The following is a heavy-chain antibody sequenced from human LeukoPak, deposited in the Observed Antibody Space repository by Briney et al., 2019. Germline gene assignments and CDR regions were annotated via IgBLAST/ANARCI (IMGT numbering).Heavy chain of an antibody. Sequence: GASVKVSCKASGYTFTSYGISWVRQAPGQGLEWMGWISAYNGNTNYAQKLQGRVTMTTDTSTSTAYMELRSLRSDDTAVYYCARDVPDLKAHNWFDPWGQGTLVTVSS. CDR1: GYTFTSYG. V-gene: IGHV1-18*01. CDR2: ISAYNGNT. CDR3: ARDVPDLKAHNWFDP. J-gene: IGHJ5*02.